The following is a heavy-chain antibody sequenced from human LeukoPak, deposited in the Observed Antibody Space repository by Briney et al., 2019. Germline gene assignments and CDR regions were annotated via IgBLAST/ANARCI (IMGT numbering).Heavy chain of an antibody. V-gene: IGHV3-23*01. J-gene: IGHJ4*02. CDR3: AKDQPSRYTAMMRADDY. CDR1: GFTFSSYA. Sequence: GGSLRLSCAASGFTFSSYAMSWVRQAPGEGLEWVSAISGSGGSTYYADSVKGRFTISRDNSKNTLYLQMNSLRAEDTAVYYCAKDQPSRYTAMMRADDYWGQGTLVTVSS. CDR2: ISGSGGST. D-gene: IGHD5-18*01.